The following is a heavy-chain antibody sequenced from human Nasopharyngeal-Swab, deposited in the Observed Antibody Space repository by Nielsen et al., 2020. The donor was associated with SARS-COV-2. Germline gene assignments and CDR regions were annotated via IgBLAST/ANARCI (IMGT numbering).Heavy chain of an antibody. CDR3: SRGGYYGSGGYFHYYYGMDV. D-gene: IGHD3-10*01. CDR1: GGTFSSYA. Sequence: SVKVSCKASGGTFSSYAISWERQAPGQGLEWMGGISPIFGTANYAQKFQGRVTITADESTSTAYRELSSLRSEDTAVYYCSRGGYYGSGGYFHYYYGMDVWGQGTTVTVSS. CDR2: ISPIFGTA. J-gene: IGHJ6*02. V-gene: IGHV1-69*13.